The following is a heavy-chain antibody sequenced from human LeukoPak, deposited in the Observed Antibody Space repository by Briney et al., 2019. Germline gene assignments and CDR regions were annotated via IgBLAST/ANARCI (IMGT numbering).Heavy chain of an antibody. D-gene: IGHD3-22*01. J-gene: IGHJ6*02. CDR2: IWYDGSNK. V-gene: IGHV3-33*01. CDR3: ARDLKSIYYYDINAGAYDI. Sequence: GRSLRLSCAASGFTFSSYGMNWVRQAPGKGLEWVAVIWYDGSNKYYADSVKGRFTISRDNSKNTLYLQMNSLRAEDTAVYYCARDLKSIYYYDINAGAYDIWGQGTTVTVAS. CDR1: GFTFSSYG.